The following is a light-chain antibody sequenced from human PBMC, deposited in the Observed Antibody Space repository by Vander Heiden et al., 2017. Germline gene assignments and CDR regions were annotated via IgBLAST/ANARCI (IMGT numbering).Light chain of an antibody. J-gene: IGKJ2*01. CDR2: TAS. V-gene: IGKV1-5*03. Sequence: DLHMTQSPSTLSASVGDRVTITCRPSQTINSWLAWYQQKPGKAPKLLIYTASSRENGVSYRFSGSGYGTEFTLAISSLQPDDFATYYCQQYYSFPNTFGQGTKLEI. CDR1: QTINSW. CDR3: QQYYSFPNT.